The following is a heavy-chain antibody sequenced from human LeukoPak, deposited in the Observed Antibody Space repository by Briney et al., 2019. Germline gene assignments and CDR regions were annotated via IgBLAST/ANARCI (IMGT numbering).Heavy chain of an antibody. V-gene: IGHV3-23*01. CDR1: GFTFGGYA. CDR3: ARTIAQYSNTWLYYYYGLDV. D-gene: IGHD1-7*01. Sequence: GGSLGLSCVASGFTFGGYAMSWVRQAPGKGLEWVSSISAGSEDSYYADSVKGRFTISRDNSKSTLYLQVNSLRADDTAVYYCARTIAQYSNTWLYYYYGLDVWGQGTTVTVSS. CDR2: ISAGSEDS. J-gene: IGHJ6*02.